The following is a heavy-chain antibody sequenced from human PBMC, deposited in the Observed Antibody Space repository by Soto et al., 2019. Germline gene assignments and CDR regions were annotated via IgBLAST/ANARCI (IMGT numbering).Heavy chain of an antibody. J-gene: IGHJ4*02. CDR1: GGSISSGGYY. V-gene: IGHV4-31*03. D-gene: IGHD2-2*03. CDR3: ARTGERWILGYYFDY. Sequence: QVQLQESGPGLVKPSQTLSLTCTVSGGSISSGGYYWSWIRQHPGKGLEWIGYIYYSGSTYYNPSLKSRVTISVDTSKNQFSRKLSSVTAADTAVYYCARTGERWILGYYFDYWGQGTLVTVSS. CDR2: IYYSGST.